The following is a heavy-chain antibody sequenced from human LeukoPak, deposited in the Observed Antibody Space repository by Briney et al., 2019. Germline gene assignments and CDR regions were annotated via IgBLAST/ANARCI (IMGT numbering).Heavy chain of an antibody. D-gene: IGHD6-19*01. CDR3: ATKQWLAPPPDS. CDR2: INTDGTVT. V-gene: IGHV3-74*01. Sequence: GGSLRLSCTASGFTFSKYWMLWVRQAPGKGLESVSRINTDGTVTTYADSVKGRFTVSRDNADNTMFLQMNSVRDEDTAVYYCATKQWLAPPPDSWGQGTPVTVSS. J-gene: IGHJ4*02. CDR1: GFTFSKYW.